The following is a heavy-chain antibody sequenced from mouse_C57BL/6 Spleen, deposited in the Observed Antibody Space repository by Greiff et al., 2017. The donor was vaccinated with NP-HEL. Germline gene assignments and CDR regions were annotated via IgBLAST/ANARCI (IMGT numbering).Heavy chain of an antibody. J-gene: IGHJ1*03. V-gene: IGHV1-64*01. Sequence: QVQLQQPGAELVKPGASVKLSCKASGYTFTSYWMHWVKQRPGQGLEWIGMIHPNSGSTNYNEKFKSKATLTVDKSSSTAYMQLSSLTSEDSAVYYCARSALYYGSRDWYFDVWGTGTTVTVSS. CDR2: IHPNSGST. CDR3: ARSALYYGSRDWYFDV. D-gene: IGHD1-1*01. CDR1: GYTFTSYW.